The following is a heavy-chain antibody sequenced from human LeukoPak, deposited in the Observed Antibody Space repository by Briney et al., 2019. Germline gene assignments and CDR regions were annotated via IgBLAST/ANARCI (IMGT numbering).Heavy chain of an antibody. CDR1: GGSISSGGYS. J-gene: IGHJ4*02. CDR2: IYYSGST. CDR3: AGGGRTMYYFDY. Sequence: SETLSLTCAVSGGSISSGGYSWSWIRQPPGKGLEWIGYIYYSGSTNYNPSLKSRVTISVDTSKNQFSLKLSSVTAADTAVYYCAGGGRTMYYFDYWGQGTLVTVPS. V-gene: IGHV4-61*08. D-gene: IGHD2-15*01.